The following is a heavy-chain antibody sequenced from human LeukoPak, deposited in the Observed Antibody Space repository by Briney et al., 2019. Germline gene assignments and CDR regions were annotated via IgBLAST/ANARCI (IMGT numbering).Heavy chain of an antibody. CDR3: TPFDYGDFYYYYYMDV. Sequence: PGRSLRLSCTASGFTFGDYAMSWVRQAQGKGLEWVGFIRSKAYGGTTEYAASVKGRFTISRDDSKSIAYLQMNSLKTEDTAVYYCTPFDYGDFYYYYYMDVWGKGTTVTVSS. J-gene: IGHJ6*03. V-gene: IGHV3-49*04. CDR1: GFTFGDYA. D-gene: IGHD4-17*01. CDR2: IRSKAYGGTT.